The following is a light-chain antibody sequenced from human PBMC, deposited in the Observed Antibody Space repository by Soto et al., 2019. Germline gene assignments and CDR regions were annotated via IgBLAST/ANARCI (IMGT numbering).Light chain of an antibody. CDR2: KAS. J-gene: IGKJ1*01. CDR3: QQYESYSPWT. CDR1: QSISSW. V-gene: IGKV1-5*03. Sequence: DVQMTQSPSTLSGSVGYRVTITCRASQSISSWLAWYQQKPGKAPKLLIYKASTLKSGVPSSFSGSGSGTEFNLTISSRQPDDVATYYYQQYESYSPWTFGQGTKVDI.